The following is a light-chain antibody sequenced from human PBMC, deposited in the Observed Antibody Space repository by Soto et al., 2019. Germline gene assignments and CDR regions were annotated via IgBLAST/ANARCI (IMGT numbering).Light chain of an antibody. CDR1: QSVSSY. V-gene: IGKV3-11*01. CDR3: QQRSNWPT. Sequence: EIVLTQSPATLSLSPGERATLSCRASQSVSSYLAWYQQKPGQAPRLLIYDASNRATGIPARFSGSGSGTDFTLTIISLEPEDFAVYYCQQRSNWPTFCPGTKVDIK. CDR2: DAS. J-gene: IGKJ3*01.